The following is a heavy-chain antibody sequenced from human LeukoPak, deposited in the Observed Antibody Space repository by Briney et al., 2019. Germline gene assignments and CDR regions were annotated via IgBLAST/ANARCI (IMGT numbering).Heavy chain of an antibody. Sequence: GGSLRLSCAASGFTFSSYGMHWVRQAPGKGLEWVAVIWYDGSNKYYADSVKGRFTISRDNSKNTLYLQMNSLRAEDTAVYYCAKDLQYYYDSSGYSPNFDYWGQGTLVTVSS. V-gene: IGHV3-33*06. CDR3: AKDLQYYYDSSGYSPNFDY. D-gene: IGHD3-22*01. CDR2: IWYDGSNK. J-gene: IGHJ4*02. CDR1: GFTFSSYG.